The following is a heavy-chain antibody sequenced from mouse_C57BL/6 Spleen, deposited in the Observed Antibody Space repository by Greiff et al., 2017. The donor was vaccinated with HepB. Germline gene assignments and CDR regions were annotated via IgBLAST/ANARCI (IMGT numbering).Heavy chain of an antibody. Sequence: DVQLQESGGGLVKPGGSLKLSCAASGFTFSDYGMHWVRQAPEKGLEWVAYISSGSSTIYYADTVKGRFTISRDNAKNTLFLQMTSLRSEDTAMYYCARGDYHPAWFAYWGQGTLVTVSA. J-gene: IGHJ3*01. CDR1: GFTFSDYG. V-gene: IGHV5-17*01. CDR3: ARGDYHPAWFAY. CDR2: ISSGSSTI. D-gene: IGHD2-4*01.